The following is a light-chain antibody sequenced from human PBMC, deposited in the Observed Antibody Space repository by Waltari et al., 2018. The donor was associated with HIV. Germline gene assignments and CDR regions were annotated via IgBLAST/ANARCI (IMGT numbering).Light chain of an antibody. CDR3: AVWDDSMNGRWV. CDR2: SNN. V-gene: IGLV1-44*01. J-gene: IGLJ3*02. Sequence: QAVLTQPPPASGTPGQRVTIPCSGSSSNIGSNTVTWYQQLPGTAPKLLIYSNNQRPSGVPDRFSGSKSGTSASLAISGLQSEDEADYYCAVWDDSMNGRWVFGGGTKLTVL. CDR1: SSNIGSNT.